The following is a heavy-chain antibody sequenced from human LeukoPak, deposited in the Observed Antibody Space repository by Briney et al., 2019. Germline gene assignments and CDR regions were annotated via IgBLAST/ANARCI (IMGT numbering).Heavy chain of an antibody. J-gene: IGHJ4*02. CDR3: AKEAGYSYGFDY. CDR1: GFTFSSYA. V-gene: IGHV3-30-3*01. D-gene: IGHD5-18*01. CDR2: ISYDGSDK. Sequence: GRSLRLSCAASGFTFSSYAMHWVRQAPGKGLEWVAVISYDGSDKYYAESVKGRCTISRDKSKNTVYLQMNSLRAEDTAVYYCAKEAGYSYGFDYWGQGTLVTVSS.